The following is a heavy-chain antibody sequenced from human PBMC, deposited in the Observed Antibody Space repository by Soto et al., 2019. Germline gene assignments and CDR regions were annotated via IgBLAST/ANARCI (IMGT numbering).Heavy chain of an antibody. D-gene: IGHD6-19*01. CDR3: AKEAPGGWHFFDT. V-gene: IGHV3-30*18. CDR1: GFTFRTYG. J-gene: IGHJ4*02. CDR2: ISSDATKK. Sequence: SGGALRLSCAASGFTFRTYGMHWVRQAPGEGLEWVADISSDATKKHYADSVKGRFTISRDNSKNTLYLQMISLRTEDTAVYYCAKEAPGGWHFFDTWGQGTLVPVSS.